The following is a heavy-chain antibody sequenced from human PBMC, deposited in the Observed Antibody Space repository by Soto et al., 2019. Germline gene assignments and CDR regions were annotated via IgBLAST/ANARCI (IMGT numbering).Heavy chain of an antibody. CDR1: GFTFSDHY. CDR3: VRGSLCNDPSSSVLYSHS. D-gene: IGHD2-15*01. V-gene: IGHV3-72*01. CDR2: TKNKAYGFTT. J-gene: IGHJ4*02. Sequence: PGGSRRLPCAASGFTFSDHYMDWVRQAPGRGLEWVGRTKNKAYGFTTEYAASVKGRCTISRDDSKNSLYLQMNSLNTEDTAVYYCVRGSLCNDPSSSVLYSHSWGEG.